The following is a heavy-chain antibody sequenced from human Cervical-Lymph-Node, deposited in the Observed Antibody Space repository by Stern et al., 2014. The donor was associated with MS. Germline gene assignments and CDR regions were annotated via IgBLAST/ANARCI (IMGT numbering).Heavy chain of an antibody. J-gene: IGHJ5*02. Sequence: QVQLVESGGGVVQPGRSLKLSCAASGFTFSLYRMHWVRQAPGKGLEWVAATSYDGSDKYYADSVKDRFTISRDNLKSTLYFQMSRLKTEDSALYYCARVGGGRGYFSSWGQGTLVTVSS. V-gene: IGHV3-30*03. CDR3: ARVGGGRGYFSS. D-gene: IGHD3-16*01. CDR2: TSYDGSDK. CDR1: GFTFSLYR.